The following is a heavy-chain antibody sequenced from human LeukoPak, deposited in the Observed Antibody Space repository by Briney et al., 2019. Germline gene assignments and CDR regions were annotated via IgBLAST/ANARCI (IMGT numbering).Heavy chain of an antibody. CDR3: ARDYYDSSGYSNAVDI. CDR1: GYTFTGYY. V-gene: IGHV1-2*02. CDR2: INPNSGGT. J-gene: IGHJ3*02. D-gene: IGHD3-22*01. Sequence: ASVKVSCKASGYTFTGYYMHWVRQAPGQGLEWMGWINPNSGGTNYAQKFQGRVTMTRDTSISTAYMELSRLRSDDTAVYYCARDYYDSSGYSNAVDIWGQGTMVTDSS.